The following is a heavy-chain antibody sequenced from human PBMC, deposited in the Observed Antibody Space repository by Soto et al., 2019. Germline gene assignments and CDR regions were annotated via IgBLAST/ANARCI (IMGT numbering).Heavy chain of an antibody. CDR2: INSDGSST. CDR1: GFNFSSYW. D-gene: IGHD3-16*02. CDR3: ARARKPRSYDYIWGSYRHYYYYMDV. J-gene: IGHJ6*03. V-gene: IGHV3-74*01. Sequence: PGGSLRLSCAASGFNFSSYWMHWVRQAPGKGLVWVSRINSDGSSTSYADSVKGRFTISRDNAKNTLYLQMNSLRAEDTAVYYCARARKPRSYDYIWGSYRHYYYYMDVWGKGTTVTVSS.